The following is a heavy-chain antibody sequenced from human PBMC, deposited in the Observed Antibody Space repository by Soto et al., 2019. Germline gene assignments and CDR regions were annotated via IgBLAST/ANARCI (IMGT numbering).Heavy chain of an antibody. J-gene: IGHJ4*02. V-gene: IGHV2-5*02. CDR1: GFSLSTSGVG. Sequence: QITLKESGPTLVKPTQTLTLTCTFSGFSLSTSGVGVGWIRQPPGKALEWLALIYWAEDKRYSASLKSRITISKDTSKNQVVLTTTNMDPVHTATHRCAHRPSYCSGGSSYSGFDYWGQGTLVTVSS. D-gene: IGHD2-15*01. CDR3: AHRPSYCSGGSSYSGFDY. CDR2: IYWAEDK.